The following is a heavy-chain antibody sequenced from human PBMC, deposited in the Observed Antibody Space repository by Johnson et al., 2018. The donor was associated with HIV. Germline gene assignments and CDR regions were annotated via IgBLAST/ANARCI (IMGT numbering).Heavy chain of an antibody. V-gene: IGHV3-23*04. CDR1: GFTFSNYA. Sequence: VQLVESGGGLVQPGGSLRLSCAASGFTFSNYAMSWVRQAPGKGLEWVSTISGSGSSTYYVDSVKGRFTISRDNSKNTLFLQMNSLRAEDTAVYYCARRRYSSTWRDAFDIWGQGTMVTVSS. J-gene: IGHJ3*02. D-gene: IGHD2-2*01. CDR2: ISGSGSST. CDR3: ARRRYSSTWRDAFDI.